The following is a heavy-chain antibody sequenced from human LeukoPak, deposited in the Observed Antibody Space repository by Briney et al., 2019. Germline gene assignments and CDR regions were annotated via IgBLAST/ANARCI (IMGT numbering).Heavy chain of an antibody. CDR3: ARAPLRFLEWLSASNYYGMDV. J-gene: IGHJ6*02. D-gene: IGHD3-3*01. CDR2: NNPNSGGT. Sequence: GASVKVSCKASGYTFTGYYMHWVRQAPGQGLEWMGWNNPNSGGTNYAQKFQGRVTMTRDTSISTAYMELSRLRSDDTAVYYCARAPLRFLEWLSASNYYGMDVWGQGTTVTVSS. V-gene: IGHV1-2*02. CDR1: GYTFTGYY.